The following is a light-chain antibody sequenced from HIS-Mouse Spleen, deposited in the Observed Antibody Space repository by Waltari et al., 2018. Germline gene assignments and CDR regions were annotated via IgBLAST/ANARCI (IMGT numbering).Light chain of an antibody. CDR3: QQYNSYSKLT. J-gene: IGKJ4*01. CDR1: QSISSW. V-gene: IGKV1-5*03. CDR2: KAS. Sequence: DIQMTQSPSTLSASVGDRVTITCRASQSISSWLAWYQQKPGKATKLLIYKASSLESGVPSRFSGSGSGTEFTLTISSLQPDDFATYYCQQYNSYSKLTFGGGTKVEIK.